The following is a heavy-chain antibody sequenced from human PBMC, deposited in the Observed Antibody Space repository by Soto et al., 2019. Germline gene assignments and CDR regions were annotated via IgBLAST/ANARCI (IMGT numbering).Heavy chain of an antibody. CDR2: VSSTINYM. J-gene: IGHJ4*01. V-gene: IGHV3-21*01. Sequence: SLRLASAASGFTFTRYSRNWVRQAPGKGLEWVSSVSSTINYMYYGDDVNGRFTISSDNAKKSLYLEMNSLRAEDTAGYYCARESEDLTSNLDYWGQGTLVTVSS. CDR3: ARESEDLTSNLDY. CDR1: GFTFTRYS.